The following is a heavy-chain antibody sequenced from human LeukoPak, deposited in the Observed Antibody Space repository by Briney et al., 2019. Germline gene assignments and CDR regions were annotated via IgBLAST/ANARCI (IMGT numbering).Heavy chain of an antibody. V-gene: IGHV3-48*01. CDR3: ARDYVYAFDY. D-gene: IGHD2/OR15-2a*01. J-gene: IGHJ4*02. Sequence: GGSLRLSCAASGFSFSSYSINWVRQAPGKGLEWVSYISGDGNAKHYTDSVKGRFTISRDNAKNALYLQMDSLRAEDTAVYFCARDYVYAFDYWGQGTLVTVSS. CDR2: ISGDGNAK. CDR1: GFSFSSYS.